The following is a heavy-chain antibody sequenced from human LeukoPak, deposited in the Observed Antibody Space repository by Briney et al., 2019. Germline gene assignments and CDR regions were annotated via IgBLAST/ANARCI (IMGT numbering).Heavy chain of an antibody. J-gene: IGHJ3*02. Sequence: GASVKVSYKASGYTFTSYYISWMRQAPGQGLQWMGRISAYNGQTNYAQKVQGRVTMTTDTSTSTVYMELRSLRSDDTAVYYCAWDSGAFEIWGQGTMVTVSS. CDR1: GYTFTSYY. V-gene: IGHV1-18*01. CDR3: AWDSGAFEI. CDR2: ISAYNGQT.